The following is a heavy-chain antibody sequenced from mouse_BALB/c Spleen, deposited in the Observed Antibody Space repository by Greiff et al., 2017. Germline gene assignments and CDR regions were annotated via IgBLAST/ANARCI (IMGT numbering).Heavy chain of an antibody. CDR1: GFTFSSYT. D-gene: IGHD2-3*01. CDR3: ARGDDGYYVEAMDY. CDR2: ISNGGGST. Sequence: EVQGVESGGGLVQPGGSLKLSCAASGFTFSSYTMSWVRQTPEKRLEWVAYISNGGGSTYYPDTVKGRFTISRDNAKNTLYLQMSSLKSEDTAMYYCARGDDGYYVEAMDYWGQGTSVTVSS. J-gene: IGHJ4*01. V-gene: IGHV5-12-2*01.